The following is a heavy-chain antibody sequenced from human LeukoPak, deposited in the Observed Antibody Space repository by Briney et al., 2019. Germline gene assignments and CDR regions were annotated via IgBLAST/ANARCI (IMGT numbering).Heavy chain of an antibody. J-gene: IGHJ5*02. CDR2: ISAYNGNT. Sequence: ASVKVSCKASGYTFTSYDINWVRQATGQGLEWMGWISAYNGNTNYAQKLQGRVTMTTDTSTSTAYMELRSLRSDDTAVYYCARYGSGSYKAFWFDPWGQGTLVTVSS. CDR1: GYTFTSYD. CDR3: ARYGSGSYKAFWFDP. V-gene: IGHV1-18*01. D-gene: IGHD3-10*01.